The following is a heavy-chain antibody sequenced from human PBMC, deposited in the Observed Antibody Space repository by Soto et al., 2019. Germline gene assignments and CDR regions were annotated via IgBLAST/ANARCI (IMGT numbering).Heavy chain of an antibody. J-gene: IGHJ3*02. Sequence: PGGSLRLSCTASGFTFGDYAMSWFRQAPGKGLEWVGFIRSKAYGGTTEYAASVKGRFTISRDDSKSIAYLQMNSLKTEDTAVYYCTSIVVLDAFDTWGQGTMVTVSS. CDR2: IRSKAYGGTT. V-gene: IGHV3-49*03. D-gene: IGHD2-2*01. CDR3: TSIVVLDAFDT. CDR1: GFTFGDYA.